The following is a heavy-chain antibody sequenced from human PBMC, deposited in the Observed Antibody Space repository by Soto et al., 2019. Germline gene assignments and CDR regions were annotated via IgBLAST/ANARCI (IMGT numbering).Heavy chain of an antibody. Sequence: QVQLVESGGGVVQPGRSLRLSCAASGFTFSSYAMHWVRQAPGKGLEWVAVISYDGSNKYYADSVKGRFTISTVNSKNTLYLQVNSLRAEDTAVYYAAFKSSTSSVPYGMDVWGQGTTVTVSS. CDR2: ISYDGSNK. CDR3: AFKSSTSSVPYGMDV. D-gene: IGHD2-2*01. V-gene: IGHV3-30-3*01. CDR1: GFTFSSYA. J-gene: IGHJ6*02.